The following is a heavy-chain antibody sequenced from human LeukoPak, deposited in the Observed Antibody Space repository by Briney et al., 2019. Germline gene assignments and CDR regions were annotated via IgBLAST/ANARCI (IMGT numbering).Heavy chain of an antibody. CDR1: GGSMSNYY. Sequence: PSETLSLTCSVSGGSMSNYYWSWIRQPPGKGLEWIGYIYYSVNTHYNPSLPTRVTISVDTSKNQFYLKLSSVTAADTAVYYCARVGGYYYDSSAQPRGRYFDYWGQGTLSPSPQ. CDR3: ARVGGYYYDSSAQPRGRYFDY. J-gene: IGHJ4*02. V-gene: IGHV4-59*12. D-gene: IGHD3-22*01. CDR2: IYYSVNT.